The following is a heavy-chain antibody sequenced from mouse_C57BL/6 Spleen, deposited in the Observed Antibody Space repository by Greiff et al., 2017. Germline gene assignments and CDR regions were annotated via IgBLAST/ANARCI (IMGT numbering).Heavy chain of an antibody. Sequence: QVQLQQPGAELVRPGSSVKLSCKASGYTFTSYWMHWVKQRPIQGLEWIGNIDPSDSETHYNQKFKDKATLTVDKSSSTAYMQLSSLTSEDSAVYYCARRSDYGSSYGYFDVWGTGTTVTVSS. CDR1: GYTFTSYW. D-gene: IGHD1-1*01. CDR3: ARRSDYGSSYGYFDV. V-gene: IGHV1-52*01. J-gene: IGHJ1*03. CDR2: IDPSDSET.